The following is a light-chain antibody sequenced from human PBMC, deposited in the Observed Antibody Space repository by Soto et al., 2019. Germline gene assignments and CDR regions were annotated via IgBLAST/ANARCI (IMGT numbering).Light chain of an antibody. J-gene: IGLJ1*01. V-gene: IGLV2-23*02. CDR2: EVN. CDR1: SSDIGTYNL. Sequence: QSALTQPASVSGSPGQSITISCTGTSSDIGTYNLVSWYQYHPGKAPQLIIYEVNKRPSGVSNRFSGSRSGNTASLTISGLQAEDEADYYCCSYAGSSAFYVFGTGTKLTVL. CDR3: CSYAGSSAFYV.